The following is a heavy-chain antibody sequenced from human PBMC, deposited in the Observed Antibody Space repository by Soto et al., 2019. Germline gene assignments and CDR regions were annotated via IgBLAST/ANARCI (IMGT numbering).Heavy chain of an antibody. Sequence: QVQLQESGPGLVKPSQTLSLTCTVSGGSISSGGYYWSWIRQHPGKGLEWIGYIYYSGSTYYNPSLQCRVXXXVXPSKTQFYLQLSSVTAADTAVYYCARALTTVTLFDPWGQGTLVTVSS. CDR2: IYYSGST. V-gene: IGHV4-31*03. CDR3: ARALTTVTLFDP. J-gene: IGHJ5*02. D-gene: IGHD4-17*01. CDR1: GGSISSGGYY.